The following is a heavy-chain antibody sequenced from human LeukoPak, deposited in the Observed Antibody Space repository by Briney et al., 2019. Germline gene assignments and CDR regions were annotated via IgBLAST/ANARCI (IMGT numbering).Heavy chain of an antibody. CDR2: IYYSGST. Sequence: PSETLSLTCTVSGGSISSSSYYWGWIRQPPGKGLEWIGSIYYSGSTYYNPSLKSRVTISVDTSKNQFSLKLSSVTAADTAVYYCARLPVVVVAAHFEYWGQGTLVTVPS. CDR3: ARLPVVVVAAHFEY. V-gene: IGHV4-39*01. D-gene: IGHD2-15*01. CDR1: GGSISSSSYY. J-gene: IGHJ4*02.